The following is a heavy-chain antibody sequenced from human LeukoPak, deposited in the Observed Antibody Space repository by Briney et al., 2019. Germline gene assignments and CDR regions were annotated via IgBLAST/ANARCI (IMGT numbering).Heavy chain of an antibody. CDR2: ISAGGSST. CDR3: AKVPGQIVALPAGDDAFDI. D-gene: IGHD2-2*01. V-gene: IGHV3-23*01. Sequence: PGGSLRLSCAASGFPFRSYAMSWVRQAPGKGLEWVSSISAGGSSTYYADSVKGRFTISGDNSKNTLYLQMDSLRAEDTAVYFCAKVPGQIVALPAGDDAFDIWGQGTMVTVSS. CDR1: GFPFRSYA. J-gene: IGHJ3*02.